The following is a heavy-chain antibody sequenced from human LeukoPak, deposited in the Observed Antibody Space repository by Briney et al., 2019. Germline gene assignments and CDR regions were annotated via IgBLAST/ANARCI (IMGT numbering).Heavy chain of an antibody. Sequence: ASVKVSCKASGYTLTSYDINWVRQATGQGLEWMGWMNPNSGRTGYAQNFQGRITITRNTSISTAYMELSSLRSEDTAVYYCVARSGRFDAFDIWGQGTMVTVSS. V-gene: IGHV1-8*01. J-gene: IGHJ3*02. CDR2: MNPNSGRT. CDR1: GYTLTSYD. D-gene: IGHD1-26*01. CDR3: VARSGRFDAFDI.